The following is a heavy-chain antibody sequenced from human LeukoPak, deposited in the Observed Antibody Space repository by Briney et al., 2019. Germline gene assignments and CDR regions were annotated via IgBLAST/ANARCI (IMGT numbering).Heavy chain of an antibody. CDR3: AKDGGPTRFYYYMDV. CDR1: GFTFSSYG. CDR2: IRYDGSNK. V-gene: IGHV3-30*02. J-gene: IGHJ6*03. D-gene: IGHD2-15*01. Sequence: GGSLRLSCAASGFTFSSYGMHWVRQAPGKGLEWVAFIRYDGSNKYYADSVKGRFTISRDNSKNTLYLQMNSLRAEDTAVYYCAKDGGPTRFYYYMDVWGKGTTVTVSS.